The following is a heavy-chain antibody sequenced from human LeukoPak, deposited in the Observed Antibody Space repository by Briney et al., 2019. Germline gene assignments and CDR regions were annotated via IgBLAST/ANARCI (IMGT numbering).Heavy chain of an antibody. D-gene: IGHD5-12*01. CDR2: IKSKTDGGTT. CDR3: ASIPTSGYDYYYGMDV. Sequence: GGSLRLSCAVSGFTFSNCGMSWVRQAPGKGLEWVGRIKSKTDGGTTDYAAPVKGRFTISRDDSKNTLYLQMNSLRAEDTAVYYCASIPTSGYDYYYGMDVWGQGTTVTVSS. CDR1: GFTFSNCG. V-gene: IGHV3-15*01. J-gene: IGHJ6*02.